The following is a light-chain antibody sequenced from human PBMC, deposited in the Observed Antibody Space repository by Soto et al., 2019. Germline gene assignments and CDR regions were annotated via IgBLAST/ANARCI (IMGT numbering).Light chain of an antibody. Sequence: QSVLTQPPSVSGAPGQSVTISCTGSRSNIGAGYDVHWYQQLPGTAPKVLIYANSNRPSGVPDRFSGSKSGTSASLAITGLQAEDEADYYCQSYDSSLSVAFGGGTKLTVL. J-gene: IGLJ2*01. CDR1: RSNIGAGYD. CDR2: ANS. CDR3: QSYDSSLSVA. V-gene: IGLV1-40*01.